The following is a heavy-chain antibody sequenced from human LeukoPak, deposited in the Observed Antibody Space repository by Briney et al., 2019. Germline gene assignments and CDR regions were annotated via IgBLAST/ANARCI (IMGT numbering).Heavy chain of an antibody. Sequence: VASVKVSCKASGYTFTSYGISWVRQAPGQGLEWMGWISAYNGNTNYAQKFQGRVTMTRDTSTSTVYMELSSLRSEDTAVYYCARRIDRGWGSMFDPWGQGTLVTVSS. D-gene: IGHD3-16*01. CDR1: GYTFTSYG. V-gene: IGHV1-18*01. CDR2: ISAYNGNT. J-gene: IGHJ5*02. CDR3: ARRIDRGWGSMFDP.